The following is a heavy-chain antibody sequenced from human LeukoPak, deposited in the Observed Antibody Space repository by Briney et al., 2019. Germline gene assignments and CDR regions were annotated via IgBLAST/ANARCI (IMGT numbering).Heavy chain of an antibody. J-gene: IGHJ3*02. CDR1: GGSFGGYY. Sequence: SEALSLTCAVYGGSFGGYYWSWIRQPPGKGLEWIGEINHSGSTNYNPSLKSRVTISVDTSKNQFSLKLSSVTAADTAVYYCARAPLALDIWGQGTMVTVSS. V-gene: IGHV4-34*01. CDR2: INHSGST. CDR3: ARAPLALDI.